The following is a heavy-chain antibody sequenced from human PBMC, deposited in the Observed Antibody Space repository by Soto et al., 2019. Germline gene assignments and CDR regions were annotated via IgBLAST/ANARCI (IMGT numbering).Heavy chain of an antibody. V-gene: IGHV3-30-3*01. CDR3: ARGREGCSSTSCYGMDV. D-gene: IGHD2-2*01. CDR2: ISYDGSNK. J-gene: IGHJ6*02. CDR1: GFTFSSYA. Sequence: GGSLRLSCAASGFTFSSYAVHWVRQAPGKGLEWVAVISYDGSNKYYADSVKGRFTISRDNSKNTLYLQMNSLRAEDTAVYYCARGREGCSSTSCYGMDVWGQGTTVTVSS.